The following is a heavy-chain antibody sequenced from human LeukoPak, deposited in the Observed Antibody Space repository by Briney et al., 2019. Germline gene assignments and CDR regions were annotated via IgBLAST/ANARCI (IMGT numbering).Heavy chain of an antibody. D-gene: IGHD1-26*01. V-gene: IGHV3-72*01. J-gene: IGHJ2*01. CDR1: GFTFSHYY. CDR3: VRVMLGSSKFFDL. Sequence: QTGGSLRLSCAGSGFTFSHYYIGWVRQAPGKGLEWVARIRNKANSYSIEYAASVKGRFTISRDDSKNSVYLQMNSLKSEDTADYYCVRVMLGSSKFFDLWGRGTLVTVSS. CDR2: IRNKANSYSI.